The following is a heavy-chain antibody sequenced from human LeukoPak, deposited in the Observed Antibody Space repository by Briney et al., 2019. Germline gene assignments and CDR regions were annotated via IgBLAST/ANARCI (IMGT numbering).Heavy chain of an antibody. J-gene: IGHJ4*02. D-gene: IGHD2-15*01. V-gene: IGHV3-21*01. CDR2: ISSSSSYI. CDR3: ARAPGVRCSGGSCYSGVDY. Sequence: GGSLRLSCAASGFTFSSYSMNWVRQAPGKGLEWVSSISSSSSYIYYADSVKGRFTISRDNAKNSLYLQMNSLRAEDAAVYYCARAPGVRCSGGSCYSGVDYWGQGTLVTVSS. CDR1: GFTFSSYS.